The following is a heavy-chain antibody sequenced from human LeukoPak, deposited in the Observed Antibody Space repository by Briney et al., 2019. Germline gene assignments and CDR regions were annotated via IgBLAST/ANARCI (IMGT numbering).Heavy chain of an antibody. Sequence: GGSLRLSCAASGFTLSSYAMSWVRQAPGKGLEWVSAISGSGGSTYYADSVKGRFTISRDNSKNTLYLQMNSLRAEDTAVYYYAKPRSGSYDFDYWGQGTLVTVSS. V-gene: IGHV3-23*01. D-gene: IGHD1-26*01. CDR2: ISGSGGST. CDR1: GFTLSSYA. CDR3: AKPRSGSYDFDY. J-gene: IGHJ4*02.